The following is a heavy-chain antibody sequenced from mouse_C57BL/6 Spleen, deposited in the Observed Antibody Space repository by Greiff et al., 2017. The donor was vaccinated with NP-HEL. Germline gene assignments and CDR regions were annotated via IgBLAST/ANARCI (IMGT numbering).Heavy chain of an antibody. CDR1: GYTFTSYW. J-gene: IGHJ2*01. D-gene: IGHD1-1*01. Sequence: QVQLKQPGAELVKPGASVKLSCKASGYTFTSYWMHWVKQRPGQGLEWIGMIHPNSGSTNYNEKFKSKATLTVDKSSSTAYMQLSSLTSEDSAVYYCARERGYYYGSSHPLFDYWGQGTTLTVSS. CDR2: IHPNSGST. CDR3: ARERGYYYGSSHPLFDY. V-gene: IGHV1-64*01.